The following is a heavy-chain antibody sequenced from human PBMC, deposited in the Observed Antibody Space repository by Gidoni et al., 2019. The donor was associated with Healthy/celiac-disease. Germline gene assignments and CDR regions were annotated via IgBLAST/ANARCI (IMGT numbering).Heavy chain of an antibody. CDR1: GFTFSSYS. CDR3: ARSNLQVAGTWGLIDY. D-gene: IGHD6-19*01. Sequence: EVQLVESGGGLVQPGGSLRLSCAASGFTFSSYSMKWVRQAPGKGLEWVSYISSSSSTIYYADSVKGRFTISRDNAKNSLYLQMNSLRDEDTAVYYCARSNLQVAGTWGLIDYWGQGTLVTVSS. CDR2: ISSSSSTI. V-gene: IGHV3-48*02. J-gene: IGHJ4*02.